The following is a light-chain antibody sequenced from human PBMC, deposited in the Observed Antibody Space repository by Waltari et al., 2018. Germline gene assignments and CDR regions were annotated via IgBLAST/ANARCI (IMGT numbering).Light chain of an antibody. CDR3: QHRSSWPLT. J-gene: IGKJ4*01. CDR1: QSVSTY. Sequence: EVVLTQSPATLSLSPGERATLSCRASQSVSTYVGWYQQKPGQAPRLLTYDASHRATGIPARFSGSGSGTDFTLTISSLEPEDFALYYGQHRSSWPLTFGGGTKVELK. CDR2: DAS. V-gene: IGKV3-11*01.